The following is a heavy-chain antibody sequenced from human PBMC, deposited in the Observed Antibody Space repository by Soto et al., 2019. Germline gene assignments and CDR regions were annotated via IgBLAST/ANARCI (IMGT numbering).Heavy chain of an antibody. CDR2: VRHDGREE. V-gene: IGHV3-33*03. CDR3: ARGFFSSFYAAHFDQ. CDR1: GFTFSTYC. D-gene: IGHD3-16*01. Sequence: GGSLRLSCAASGFTFSTYCMHWVRQAPGKGLEYVAGVRHDGREEYYVDSVRGRFTISRDNYKNMLSLQMNSLRAEDTAVYYCARGFFSSFYAAHFDQWGKGPRITFPS. J-gene: IGHJ4*02.